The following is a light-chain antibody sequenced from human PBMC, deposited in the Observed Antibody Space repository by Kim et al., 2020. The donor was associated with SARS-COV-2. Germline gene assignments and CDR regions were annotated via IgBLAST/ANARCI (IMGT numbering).Light chain of an antibody. CDR1: NSDVGAYNF. V-gene: IGLV2-14*03. CDR2: DVS. J-gene: IGLJ3*02. Sequence: QSALTQPASVSGSPGQSITLSCTGSNSDVGAYNFVSWYQQHPGRAPKLMIYDVSNRPSGVSDRFSGSKSGNMASLTISGLQADDEADYYCSSYTAVSTWVFGGGTKLTVL. CDR3: SSYTAVSTWV.